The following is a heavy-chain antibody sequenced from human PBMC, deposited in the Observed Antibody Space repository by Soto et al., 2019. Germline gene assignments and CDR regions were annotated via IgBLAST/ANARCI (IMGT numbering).Heavy chain of an antibody. Sequence: SESLSFTCTVSGGSLSAYCWSWIRQQPGKGLEWIGDFYSSGSPHHNPALKNRVSISEDRSKNEFSLKLSSVTAADTAIYYCARELYYDSSGIGFDSWGEGTRVTV. V-gene: IGHV4-59*01. CDR1: GGSLSAYC. J-gene: IGHJ4*02. D-gene: IGHD3-22*01. CDR2: FYSSGSP. CDR3: ARELYYDSSGIGFDS.